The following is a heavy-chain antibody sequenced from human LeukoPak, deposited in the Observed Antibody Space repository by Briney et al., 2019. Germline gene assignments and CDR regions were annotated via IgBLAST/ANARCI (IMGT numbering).Heavy chain of an antibody. Sequence: GGSLRLSCAASGFTFSSYGMHWVRQAPGKGLEWVANIKQDGSEKYYVDSVKGRFTISRDNAKNSLYLQMNSLRAEDTAVYYCARGRRWFDPWGQGTLVTVSS. J-gene: IGHJ5*02. V-gene: IGHV3-7*01. CDR1: GFTFSSYG. CDR2: IKQDGSEK. CDR3: ARGRRWFDP.